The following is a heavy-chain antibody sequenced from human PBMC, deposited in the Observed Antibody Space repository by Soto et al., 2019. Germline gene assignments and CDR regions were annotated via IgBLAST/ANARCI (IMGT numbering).Heavy chain of an antibody. V-gene: IGHV3-23*01. CDR3: AKAKNDYNWDNRPPFDY. D-gene: IGHD1-20*01. CDR1: GFTLRNYA. Sequence: LRLSCEASGFTLRNYAMTWVRQAPGKGLEWVSLISANDVGTYYAESVKTRFTISTDQSRNTVYLQMDSLRADDTAIYYCAKAKNDYNWDNRPPFDYWGQGALVTVSS. CDR2: ISANDVGT. J-gene: IGHJ4*02.